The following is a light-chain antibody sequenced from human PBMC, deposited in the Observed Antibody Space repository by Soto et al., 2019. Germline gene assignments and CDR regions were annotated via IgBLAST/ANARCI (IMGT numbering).Light chain of an antibody. CDR1: SSDVGGYNY. CDR2: EVN. J-gene: IGLJ2*01. V-gene: IGLV2-8*01. Sequence: QSALTQPPSASGSPGQSVTISCTGTSSDVGGYNYVSWYQQHPGKVPKLMIYEVNKRPSGVPDRFSGSKSGNTASLTVSGLQDEDEADYYCSAYAGSNTDVVFGGGTKLTVL. CDR3: SAYAGSNTDVV.